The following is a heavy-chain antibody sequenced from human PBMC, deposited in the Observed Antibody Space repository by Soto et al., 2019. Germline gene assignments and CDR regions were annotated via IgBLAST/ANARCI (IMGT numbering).Heavy chain of an antibody. CDR3: ARSEWELLFNYYYYYGMDV. J-gene: IGHJ6*02. CDR2: IYYSGST. V-gene: IGHV4-59*01. D-gene: IGHD1-26*01. CDR1: GGSISSYY. Sequence: PSETLSLTCTVSGGSISSYYWSWIRQPPGKGLEWIGYIYYSGSTNYNPSLKSRVTISVDTSKNQFSLKLSSVAAADTAVYYCARSEWELLFNYYYYYGMDVWGQGTTVTVSS.